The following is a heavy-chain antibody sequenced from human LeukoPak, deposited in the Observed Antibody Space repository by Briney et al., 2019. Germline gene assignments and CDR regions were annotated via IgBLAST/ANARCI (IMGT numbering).Heavy chain of an antibody. CDR2: IYSGGSK. CDR1: GFTFSSYV. V-gene: IGHV3-66*01. J-gene: IGHJ4*02. Sequence: PGGSLRLSCAASGFTFSSYVMSWVRQAPGKGLEWVSVIYSGGSKYYADSVKGRFTISRDNSKNTLYLQMNSLRAEDTAVYYCARDDHFSWEGYWGQGTLVTVSS. D-gene: IGHD6-13*01. CDR3: ARDDHFSWEGY.